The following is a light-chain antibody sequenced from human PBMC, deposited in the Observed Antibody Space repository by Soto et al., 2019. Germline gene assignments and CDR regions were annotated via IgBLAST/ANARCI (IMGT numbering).Light chain of an antibody. Sequence: QAVVTQEPSLTVSPGGTVTLTCGSSTGAVTSGHHPYWFQQKPGQAPRTLIFDVNNKHSWTPARFSGSLLGGKAALTLSGAQPGEEAEYHAWLSQGGAFVLFGGGPKVT. CDR3: WLSQGGAFVL. V-gene: IGLV7-46*01. CDR2: DVN. J-gene: IGLJ2*01. CDR1: TGAVTSGHH.